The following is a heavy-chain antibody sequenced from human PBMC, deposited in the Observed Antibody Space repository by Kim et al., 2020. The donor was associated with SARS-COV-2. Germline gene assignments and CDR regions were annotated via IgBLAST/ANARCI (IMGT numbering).Heavy chain of an antibody. D-gene: IGHD3-22*01. CDR2: IKSKTEGGTT. CDR3: TTVATFYYDSSGYYY. Sequence: GGSLRLSCAASGFTFSNAWMSLVRQAPGKGLEWVGRIKSKTEGGTTDYTAPVKGRFTISRDDSKNTLYLQMNSLKTEDTAVYYCTTVATFYYDSSGYYY. V-gene: IGHV3-15*01. J-gene: IGHJ6*01. CDR1: GFTFSNAW.